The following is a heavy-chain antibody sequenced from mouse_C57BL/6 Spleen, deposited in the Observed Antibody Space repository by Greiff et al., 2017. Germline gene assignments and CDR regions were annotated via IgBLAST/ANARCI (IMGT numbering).Heavy chain of an antibody. Sequence: VQLQQSGPVLVKPGASVKMSCQASGYTFTDYYMNWVKQSHGKSLEWIGVINPYNGGTSYNQKFKGKAPLTVDKSSSTAYMELNSLTAEDSAVYYGARGVKGVYYFDYWGQGTTRTVSS. D-gene: IGHD2-2*01. CDR3: ARGVKGVYYFDY. V-gene: IGHV1-19*01. J-gene: IGHJ2*01. CDR2: INPYNGGT. CDR1: GYTFTDYY.